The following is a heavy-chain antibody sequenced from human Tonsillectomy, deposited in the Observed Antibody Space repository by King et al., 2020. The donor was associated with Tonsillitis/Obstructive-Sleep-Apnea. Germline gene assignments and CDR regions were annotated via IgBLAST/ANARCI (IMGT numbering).Heavy chain of an antibody. CDR3: ASTGGSPSNFNY. J-gene: IGHJ4*02. D-gene: IGHD3-16*01. CDR2: INPNTGVT. V-gene: IGHV1-2*02. Sequence: AQLVQSGAEVKKPGASVKVSCRASGYTFTGYYIHWVRQAPGQGLEWMGWINPNTGVTNYAQKFQGRVTLTRDTSISTAYMELSRLRSDDTAVYYCASTGGSPSNFNYGGRGPLFPVS. CDR1: GYTFTGYY.